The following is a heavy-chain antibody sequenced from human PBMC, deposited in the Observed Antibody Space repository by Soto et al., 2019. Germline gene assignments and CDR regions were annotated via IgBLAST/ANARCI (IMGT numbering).Heavy chain of an antibody. CDR1: GGSISSYY. V-gene: IGHV4-59*01. J-gene: IGHJ4*02. D-gene: IGHD4-4*01. Sequence: SETLSLTCTVSGGSISSYYWSWIRQPPGKGLEWIGYIYYSGSTNYNPSLKNRVTISVDTSKNQFSLKLSSVTAADTAVYYCARATGNSNYVDYWGQGTLVTVSS. CDR3: ARATGNSNYVDY. CDR2: IYYSGST.